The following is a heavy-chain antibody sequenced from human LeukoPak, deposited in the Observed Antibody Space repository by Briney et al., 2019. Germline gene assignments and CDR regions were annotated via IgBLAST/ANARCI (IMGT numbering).Heavy chain of an antibody. CDR1: GYRFNYL. D-gene: IGHD1/OR15-1a*01. J-gene: IGHJ3*02. CDR3: ARDWVNKALDI. Sequence: GASVKVSCKSFGYRFNYLIHWVRQAPGQGLERMGWINPTSGATNYAQKFQGRVILTRDTSISTAYMELNSLRADDTAVYYCARDWVNKALDIWGQGTMVTVSS. CDR2: INPTSGAT. V-gene: IGHV1-2*02.